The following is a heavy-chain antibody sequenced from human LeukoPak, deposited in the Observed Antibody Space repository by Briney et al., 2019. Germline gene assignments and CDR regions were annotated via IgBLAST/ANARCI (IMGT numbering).Heavy chain of an antibody. Sequence: ASVKVSCKASGYTFTSYYMHWVRQAPGQGLEWMGIINPSGGSTSYAQKFQGRVTMTRDTSTSTVYMELSSLRSEDTAVYYCASEYYYDSRTSKETRQDWGQGTLVTVPS. J-gene: IGHJ4*02. CDR3: ASEYYYDSRTSKETRQD. CDR1: GYTFTSYY. V-gene: IGHV1-46*01. CDR2: INPSGGST. D-gene: IGHD3-22*01.